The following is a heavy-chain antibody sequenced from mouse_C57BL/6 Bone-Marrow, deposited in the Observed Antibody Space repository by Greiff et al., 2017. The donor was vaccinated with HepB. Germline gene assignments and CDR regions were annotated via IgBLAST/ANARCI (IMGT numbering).Heavy chain of an antibody. Sequence: EVQLVESGEGLVKPGGSLKLSCAASGFTFSSYAMSWVRQTPEKRLEWVAYISSGGDYIYYADTVKGRFTISRDNARNTLYLQMSSLKSEDTAMYYCTREEVATEHWYFDVWGTGTTVTVSS. CDR1: GFTFSSYA. CDR2: ISSGGDYI. V-gene: IGHV5-9-1*02. D-gene: IGHD1-1*01. CDR3: TREEVATEHWYFDV. J-gene: IGHJ1*03.